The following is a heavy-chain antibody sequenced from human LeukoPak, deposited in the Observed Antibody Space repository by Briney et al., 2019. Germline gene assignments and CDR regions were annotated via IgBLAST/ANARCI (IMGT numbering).Heavy chain of an antibody. J-gene: IGHJ6*02. Sequence: GSLKLSCAASGFTFSSYWMNWARQAPGKGLEWVASINHNGNVNYYVDSVKGRFTISRDNAKNSLYLQMSNLRAEDTAVYFCARGGGLDVWGQGATVTVSS. CDR3: ARGGGLDV. CDR2: INHNGNVN. CDR1: GFTFSSYW. V-gene: IGHV3-7*04.